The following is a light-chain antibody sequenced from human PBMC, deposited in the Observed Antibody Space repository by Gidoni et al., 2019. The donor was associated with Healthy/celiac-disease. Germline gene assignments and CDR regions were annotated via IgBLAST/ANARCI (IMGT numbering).Light chain of an antibody. V-gene: IGKV1-13*02. J-gene: IGKJ3*01. CDR3: QQFNSYPPT. Sequence: AIQLTQSPSSLSASVGDRVTITCRASQSISSALDWYQQKPGKAPKLLIYDASSLESGVPSRFSGSGSGTDFTLTISSLQPEDFATYYCQQFNSYPPTFGPGTKVDIK. CDR1: QSISSA. CDR2: DAS.